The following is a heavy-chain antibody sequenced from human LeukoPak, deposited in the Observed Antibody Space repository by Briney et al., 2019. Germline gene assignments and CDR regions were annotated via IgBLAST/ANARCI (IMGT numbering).Heavy chain of an antibody. CDR3: AKGLRLITVAGFIDY. J-gene: IGHJ4*02. CDR1: GVTFSSYA. CDR2: ISGSGGST. V-gene: IGHV3-23*01. Sequence: GGSLRLSCAASGVTFSSYAMSWVRQAPGKGLERGSAISGSGGSTYYADSVKGRFTISRDNSKNTLLLQMNSLRAEDTAVYYCAKGLRLITVAGFIDYWGQGTLVTVSS. D-gene: IGHD6-19*01.